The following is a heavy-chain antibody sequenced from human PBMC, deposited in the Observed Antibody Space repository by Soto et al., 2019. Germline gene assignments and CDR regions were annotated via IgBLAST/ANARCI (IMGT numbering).Heavy chain of an antibody. CDR1: GYTFTGYY. J-gene: IGHJ3*02. V-gene: IGHV1-2*04. CDR3: ARGAGVVPAAKGAFDI. CDR2: INPNSGGT. Sequence: ASVKVSCKASGYTFTGYYMRWVRQAPGQGLEWMGWINPNSGGTNYAQKFQGWVTMTRDTSISTAYMELSRLRSDDTAVYYCARGAGVVPAAKGAFDIWGQGTMVTVSS. D-gene: IGHD2-2*01.